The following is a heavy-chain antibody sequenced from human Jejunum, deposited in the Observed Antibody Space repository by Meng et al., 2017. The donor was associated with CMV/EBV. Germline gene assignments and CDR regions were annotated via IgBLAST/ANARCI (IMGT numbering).Heavy chain of an antibody. V-gene: IGHV1-69*06. J-gene: IGHJ6*02. CDR2: IIPIIGSA. Sequence: KASGGTFSNYAISWVRQAPGQGLEWMGGIIPIIGSANYAQKFQSRVTITADKSTSTAYMELSSLRSEDTAVYYCARPTYYFYGMDVWGQGTTVTVSS. CDR1: GGTFSNYA. CDR3: ARPTYYFYGMDV.